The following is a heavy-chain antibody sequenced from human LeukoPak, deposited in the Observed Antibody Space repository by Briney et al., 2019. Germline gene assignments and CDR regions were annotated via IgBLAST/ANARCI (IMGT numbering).Heavy chain of an antibody. J-gene: IGHJ2*01. D-gene: IGHD4-23*01. CDR3: ARAGGNSVWYFDL. CDR1: GGTFSSYT. V-gene: IGHV1-69*02. CDR2: IIPILGIA. Sequence: SVKVSCKASGGTFSSYTISWVRQAPGQGLEWMGRIIPILGIANYAQRFQGRVTITADKSTSTAYMELSSLRSEDTAVYYCARAGGNSVWYFDLWGRGTLVTVSS.